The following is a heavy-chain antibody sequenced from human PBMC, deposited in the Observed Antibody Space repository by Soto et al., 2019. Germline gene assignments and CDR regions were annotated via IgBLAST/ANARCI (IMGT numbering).Heavy chain of an antibody. CDR2: IYYSGDT. Sequence: SETLSLTCTVSGGSVSSISHYWGWIRQSPGKGLEWIASIYYSGDTYYNPSLKSRVTISVDTSKNHFSLSLSSVTAADTAVYFCAASYYAILTGHIAFDIWGHGTMVTVSS. V-gene: IGHV4-39*02. J-gene: IGHJ3*02. D-gene: IGHD3-9*01. CDR3: AASYYAILTGHIAFDI. CDR1: GGSVSSISHY.